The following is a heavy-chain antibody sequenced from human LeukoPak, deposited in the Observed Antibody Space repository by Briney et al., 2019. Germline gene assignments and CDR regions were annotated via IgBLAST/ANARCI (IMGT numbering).Heavy chain of an antibody. Sequence: SVKVSCKASGGTFSSYAISWVRQAPGQGLEWMGWIIPIFGTANYAQKFQGRVTITTDESTSTAYMELSSLRSEDTAVYYCARDRISPRTGDNPYYFDYWGQGTLVTVSS. CDR1: GGTFSSYA. CDR3: ARDRISPRTGDNPYYFDY. D-gene: IGHD7-27*01. J-gene: IGHJ4*02. CDR2: IIPIFGTA. V-gene: IGHV1-69*05.